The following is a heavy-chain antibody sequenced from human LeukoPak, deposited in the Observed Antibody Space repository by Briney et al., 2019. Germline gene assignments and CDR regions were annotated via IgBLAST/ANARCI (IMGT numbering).Heavy chain of an antibody. Sequence: ASVKVSCKASGYTFTSYYLHWVRQAPGQGLEWMGIINPSGGSTSYAQKFQGWVTMTRDTSISTAYMELSRLRSDDTAVYYCARDYSGYDYWGQGTLVTVSS. J-gene: IGHJ4*02. D-gene: IGHD5-12*01. CDR1: GYTFTSYY. V-gene: IGHV1-46*01. CDR3: ARDYSGYDY. CDR2: INPSGGST.